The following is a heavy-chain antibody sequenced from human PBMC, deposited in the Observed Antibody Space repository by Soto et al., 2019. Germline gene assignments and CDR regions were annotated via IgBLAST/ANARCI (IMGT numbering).Heavy chain of an antibody. D-gene: IGHD3-22*01. CDR1: GFTFSNFA. CDR3: AKVTRNGYSSFDS. Sequence: GGSLRLSCAASGFTFSNFAMSWMRQAPGKGLEWVSAILNGGGTTYYAESVKGRFTISRDDSRNTLFLQVNSLRAEDTAIFFCAKVTRNGYSSFDSWGQGTLVTVSS. CDR2: ILNGGGTT. V-gene: IGHV3-23*01. J-gene: IGHJ4*02.